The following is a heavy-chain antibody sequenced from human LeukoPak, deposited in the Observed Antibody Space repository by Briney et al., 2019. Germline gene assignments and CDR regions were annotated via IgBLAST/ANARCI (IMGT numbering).Heavy chain of an antibody. Sequence: GGSLRLSCAASGFTFSSYDMHWVRQATGKGLEWASAIGTAGDTYYPGSVKGRFTISRENTKNSLYLQMNSLRAGDTAVYYCARGDWGYWGQGTLVTVSS. D-gene: IGHD3/OR15-3a*01. CDR1: GFTFSSYD. V-gene: IGHV3-13*01. J-gene: IGHJ4*02. CDR3: ARGDWGY. CDR2: IGTAGDT.